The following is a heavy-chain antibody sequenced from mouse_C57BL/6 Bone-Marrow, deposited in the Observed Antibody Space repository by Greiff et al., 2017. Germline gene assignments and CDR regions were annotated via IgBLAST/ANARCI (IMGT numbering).Heavy chain of an antibody. CDR3: AIPYYSNSWYIAV. CDR2: IYPGSGST. V-gene: IGHV1-55*01. CDR1: GYTFTSYW. Sequence: VQLQQPGAELVKPGASVKMSCKASGYTFTSYWITWVKQRPGQGLEWIGDIYPGSGSTNYNEKFKSKATLTVDTSSSTAYMQLSSLTSEDSAVYYCAIPYYSNSWYIAVWGTGTTVTVSS. J-gene: IGHJ1*03. D-gene: IGHD2-5*01.